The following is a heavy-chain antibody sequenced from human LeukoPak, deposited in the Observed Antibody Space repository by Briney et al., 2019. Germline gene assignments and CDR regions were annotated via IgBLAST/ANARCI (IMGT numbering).Heavy chain of an antibody. J-gene: IGHJ4*02. CDR3: ARALGGRSASFAS. V-gene: IGHV3-33*01. CDR2: ICYDGSNK. CDR1: GVTFSSYG. Sequence: GGSLRLSCAASGVTFSSYGMHWGRQAPGKGLGWGAVICYDGSNKDYGDSVKGRFPISRPNSKNTLYLQMNRLRAEDTAAYYCARALGGRSASFASWGPGTLVTVSS. D-gene: IGHD3-10*01.